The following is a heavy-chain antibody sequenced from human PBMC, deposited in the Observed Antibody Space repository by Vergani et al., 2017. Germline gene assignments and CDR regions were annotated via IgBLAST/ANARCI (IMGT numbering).Heavy chain of an antibody. CDR2: IIPIFGTA. J-gene: IGHJ5*02. CDR1: GGTFSSYA. V-gene: IGHV1-69*13. Sequence: QVQLVQSGAEVKKPGSSVKVSCKASGGTFSSYAISWVRQAPGQGLEWMGRIIPIFGTANYAQKFQGRVTITADESTSTAYMELSSLRSEDTAVYCCARDAAYCGGDCSPNWFDPWGQGTLVTVSS. CDR3: ARDAAYCGGDCSPNWFDP. D-gene: IGHD2-21*02.